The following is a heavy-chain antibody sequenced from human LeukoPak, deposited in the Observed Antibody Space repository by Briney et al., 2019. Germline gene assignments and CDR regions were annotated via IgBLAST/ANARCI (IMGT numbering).Heavy chain of an antibody. CDR2: ISSSGTTK. CDR1: GFTFSTCE. J-gene: IGHJ3*02. D-gene: IGHD2/OR15-2a*01. CDR3: ARSNRDAFDM. Sequence: GGSLRLSCAASGFTFSTCEMNWVRQAPGKGLEWVSYISSSGTTKYYADSVKGQFTLSRDNAKKSLSLQMNSLRAEDTAIYYCARSNRDAFDMWGQGTVVTVSS. V-gene: IGHV3-48*03.